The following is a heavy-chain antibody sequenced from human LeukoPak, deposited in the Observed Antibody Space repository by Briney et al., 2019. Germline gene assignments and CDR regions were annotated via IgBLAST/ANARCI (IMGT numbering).Heavy chain of an antibody. J-gene: IGHJ4*02. Sequence: GGSLRLSCAASGFTFSDYYMSWIRQAPGKGLEWVSYISSSGSTIYYAESVKGRFTISRDNAKNSLYLQMNSLRAEDTAVYYCAKEYGSGSYSDFDYWGQGTLVTVSS. CDR2: ISSSGSTI. D-gene: IGHD3-10*01. V-gene: IGHV3-11*01. CDR1: GFTFSDYY. CDR3: AKEYGSGSYSDFDY.